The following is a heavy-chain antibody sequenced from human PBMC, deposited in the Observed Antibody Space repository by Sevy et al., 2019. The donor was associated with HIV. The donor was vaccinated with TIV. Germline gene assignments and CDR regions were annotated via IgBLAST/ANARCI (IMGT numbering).Heavy chain of an antibody. CDR1: GFTFSRYG. CDR3: ASGLAYWYFDL. CDR2: IRYDGSNK. J-gene: IGHJ2*01. D-gene: IGHD2-15*01. Sequence: GGSLRLSCAASGFTFSRYGMHWVRQSPGKGLEWVAFIRYDGSNKYFADSVKGRFTISRDNSDNTVFLRMNSLRAEDSAVYYCASGLAYWYFDLWGRGTLVTVSS. V-gene: IGHV3-30*02.